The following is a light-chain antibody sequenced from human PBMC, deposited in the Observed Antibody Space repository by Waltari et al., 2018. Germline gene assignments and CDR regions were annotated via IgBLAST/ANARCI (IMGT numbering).Light chain of an antibody. J-gene: IGLJ1*01. CDR1: RNNVGHPD. CDR2: RNN. CDR3: SAWDSDLTVYV. Sequence: QAGLTQPPAVSKGLRQAAKLSCTGNRNNVGHPDAASLQQHQGQPPKLHSYRNNNRPSGISDQFSSSRSGNTAFLTISGLQPEDEADYYCSAWDSDLTVYVFGTGTKVTVL. V-gene: IGLV10-54*04.